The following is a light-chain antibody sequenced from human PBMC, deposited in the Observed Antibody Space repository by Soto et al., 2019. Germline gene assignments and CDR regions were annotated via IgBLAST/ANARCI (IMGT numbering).Light chain of an antibody. CDR1: QSISYW. CDR2: AAS. Sequence: DIQMTQSPSTLSASVGDRVTITCRASQSISYWLAWYQQKPGNAPKLLIYAASSLESGVPSRFSGSGSGTEFTLTISSLQPDDSASYYCQQSNTLVTFGGGTKVDIK. CDR3: QQSNTLVT. V-gene: IGKV1-5*01. J-gene: IGKJ4*01.